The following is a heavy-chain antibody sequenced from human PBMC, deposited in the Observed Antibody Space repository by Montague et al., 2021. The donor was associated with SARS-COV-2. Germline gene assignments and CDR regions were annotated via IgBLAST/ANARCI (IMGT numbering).Heavy chain of an antibody. V-gene: IGHV4-39*01. CDR3: ARHITGSGNAFGI. Sequence: SETLSLTCTVSGGSISSTSYYWGWIRQPPGKGLEWIGSISYSGSTYYKSSLKSRVTISVDTSKNQFSLRLSSVTAADTAVYYCARHITGSGNAFGIWGQGTMVTVSS. CDR2: ISYSGST. J-gene: IGHJ3*02. CDR1: GGSISSTSYY. D-gene: IGHD3-10*01.